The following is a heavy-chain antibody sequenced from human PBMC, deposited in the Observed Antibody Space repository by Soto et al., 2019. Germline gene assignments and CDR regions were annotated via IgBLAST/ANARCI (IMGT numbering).Heavy chain of an antibody. CDR2: VRSKSDGGTT. CDR3: TTEAPGGSNFDY. J-gene: IGHJ4*02. V-gene: IGHV3-15*01. CDR1: GFTFRHAW. Sequence: PGGSLRLSFAASGFTFRHAWISWVRQAPGKGLEWVGRVRSKSDGGTTDYAAPVKGRFTISRDDSKNTLYLQMNSLKTEDTAVYYCTTEAPGGSNFDYWGQGTLVTVSS. D-gene: IGHD2-15*01.